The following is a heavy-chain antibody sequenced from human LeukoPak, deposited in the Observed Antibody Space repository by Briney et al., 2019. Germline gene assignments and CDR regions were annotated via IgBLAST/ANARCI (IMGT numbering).Heavy chain of an antibody. V-gene: IGHV1-69*04. Sequence: ASVKVSCKASGGTFSSYAISWVRQAPGQGLEWMGRIIPLLGIANYAKKFQGRVTITADKSTSTAYMELSSLRSEDTAVYYCAKDNLPHLWFGELLNPVDYWGQGTLVTVSS. D-gene: IGHD3-10*01. CDR1: GGTFSSYA. J-gene: IGHJ4*02. CDR3: AKDNLPHLWFGELLNPVDY. CDR2: IIPLLGIA.